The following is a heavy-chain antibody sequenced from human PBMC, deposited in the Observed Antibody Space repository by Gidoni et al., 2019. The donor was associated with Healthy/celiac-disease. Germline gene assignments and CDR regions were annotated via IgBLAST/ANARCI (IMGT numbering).Heavy chain of an antibody. J-gene: IGHJ6*02. Sequence: QVQLVQSGAEVTKPGASVKVSCKVSGYTLTELSMHWVRQAPGKGLEWMGGFDPEDGETIYAQKFQGRVTMTEDTSTDTAYMELSSLRSEDTDVYYCATGPLDTATNSYYYYYGMDVWGQGTTVTVSS. CDR3: ATGPLDTATNSYYYYYGMDV. D-gene: IGHD5-18*01. V-gene: IGHV1-24*01. CDR1: GYTLTELS. CDR2: FDPEDGET.